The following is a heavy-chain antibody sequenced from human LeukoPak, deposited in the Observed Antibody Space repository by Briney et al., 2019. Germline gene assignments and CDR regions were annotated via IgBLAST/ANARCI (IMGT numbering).Heavy chain of an antibody. Sequence: GGSLRLSCAASGFTFSSYAMSWVRQAPGKGLEWVSAISGSGGSTYYADSVKGRFTISRDNSKNTLYLQMNSLRAEDTAVYYCAKGYYGSGSYGWFDYWGQGTLVTVSS. CDR2: ISGSGGST. CDR1: GFTFSSYA. J-gene: IGHJ4*02. CDR3: AKGYYGSGSYGWFDY. D-gene: IGHD3-10*01. V-gene: IGHV3-23*01.